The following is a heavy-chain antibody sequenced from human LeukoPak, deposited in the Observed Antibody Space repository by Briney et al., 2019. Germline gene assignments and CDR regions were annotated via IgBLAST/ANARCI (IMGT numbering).Heavy chain of an antibody. Sequence: GASVKVSCKASGGTFSRYAISWVRQAPGQGLEWMGWISSYNGITIYAQKLQGRVTMTTDTSSSTAYMELRSLRSDDTAVYYCARASRVAVAASVRDYWGQGTLVTVSS. CDR1: GGTFSRYA. CDR2: ISSYNGIT. V-gene: IGHV1-18*01. J-gene: IGHJ4*02. D-gene: IGHD6-19*01. CDR3: ARASRVAVAASVRDY.